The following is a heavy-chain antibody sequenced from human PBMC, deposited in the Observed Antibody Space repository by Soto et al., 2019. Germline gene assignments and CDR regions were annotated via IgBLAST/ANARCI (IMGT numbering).Heavy chain of an antibody. J-gene: IGHJ5*02. D-gene: IGHD2-21*02. CDR3: ARDKGAYCGGDCYSTWFDP. CDR1: GYTFTSYG. CDR2: ISAYNGNT. Sequence: QVQLVQSGAEVKKPGASVKVSSKASGYTFTSYGISWVRQAPGQGLEWMGWISAYNGNTNYAQKLQGRVTMTTDTSTSTAYMELRSLRSDDTAVYYCARDKGAYCGGDCYSTWFDPWGQGTLVTVSS. V-gene: IGHV1-18*01.